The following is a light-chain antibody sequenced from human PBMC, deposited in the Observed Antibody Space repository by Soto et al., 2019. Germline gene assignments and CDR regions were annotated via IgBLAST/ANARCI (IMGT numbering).Light chain of an antibody. J-gene: IGKJ5*01. CDR1: QDISDV. Sequence: DIQMTQSPSALSASVGDRVTITCQASQDISDVLNWYQQQPGKAPKVLIYDASSLESGVPQRFSGSGSGTEFTLTISSLEPEDFAVYYCQQRSTFGQGTRLEIK. V-gene: IGKV1-33*01. CDR3: QQRST. CDR2: DAS.